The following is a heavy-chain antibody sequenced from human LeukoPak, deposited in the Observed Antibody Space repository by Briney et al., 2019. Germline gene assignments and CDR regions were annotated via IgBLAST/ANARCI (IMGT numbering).Heavy chain of an antibody. CDR3: ARESYYSDSSGSFDY. CDR2: IRYDGSNK. Sequence: GGSLRLSCAASGFTFSSYGMHWVRQAPGKGLEWVAFIRYDGSNKYYADSVKGRFTISRDNAKNSLYLQINSLRAEDTAVYYCARESYYSDSSGSFDYWGQGTLVTVSS. CDR1: GFTFSSYG. V-gene: IGHV3-30*02. J-gene: IGHJ4*02. D-gene: IGHD3-22*01.